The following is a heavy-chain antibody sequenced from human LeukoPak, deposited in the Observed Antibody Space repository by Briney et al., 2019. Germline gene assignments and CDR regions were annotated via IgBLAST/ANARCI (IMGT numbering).Heavy chain of an antibody. D-gene: IGHD2-15*01. CDR1: GFTFSSYA. CDR2: ISYDGSNK. V-gene: IGHV3-30*14. J-gene: IGHJ5*02. CDR3: ARGGGSWFDP. Sequence: GRSLRLSCAASGFTFSSYAMHWVRQAPGKGLEWVAVISYDGSNKYYAESVKGRFTISRDNSKNTLYLQMNSLRAEDTAVYYCARGGGSWFDPWGQGTLVTVSS.